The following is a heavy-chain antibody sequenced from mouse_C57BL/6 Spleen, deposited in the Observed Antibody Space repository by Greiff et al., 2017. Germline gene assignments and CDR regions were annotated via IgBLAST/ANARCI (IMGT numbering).Heavy chain of an antibody. D-gene: IGHD1-1*01. CDR2: IYPGSGST. CDR1: GYTFTSSW. V-gene: IGHV1-55*01. Sequence: QVQLQQSGAELVQPGASVKMSCKASGYTFTSSWITWVKQRPGQGLEWIGDIYPGSGSTNYNEKFKSKATLTVDTSSSTAYMQLSSLNSEDSAVYYCARRDYYGTFYAMAYWGQGTSVTVAS. J-gene: IGHJ4*01. CDR3: ARRDYYGTFYAMAY.